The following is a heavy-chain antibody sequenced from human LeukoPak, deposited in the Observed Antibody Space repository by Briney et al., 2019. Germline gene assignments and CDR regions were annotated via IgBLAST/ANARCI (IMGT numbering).Heavy chain of an antibody. Sequence: SETLSLTRGVYGGSFSGYYWSWIRQPPGKGLEWSGEINHSGSTNYNPSLKSRVTISVDTSKNQFSLKLSSVTAADTAVYYCARVTRRYYYYYGMDVWGQGTTVTVSS. CDR2: INHSGST. CDR3: ARVTRRYYYYYGMDV. V-gene: IGHV4-34*01. J-gene: IGHJ6*02. CDR1: GGSFSGYY.